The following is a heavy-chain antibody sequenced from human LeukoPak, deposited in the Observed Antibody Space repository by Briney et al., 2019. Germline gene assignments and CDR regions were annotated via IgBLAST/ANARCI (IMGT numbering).Heavy chain of an antibody. Sequence: SETLSLTCTVSGGSISSDYWSWIRQPPGKGLEWIGYIYYSGSTNYNPSLKSRVTISVDTSKNQFSLKLSSVTAADTAVYYCARGFTMIVYPWGQGTLVTVSS. D-gene: IGHD3-22*01. CDR3: ARGFTMIVYP. J-gene: IGHJ5*02. V-gene: IGHV4-59*12. CDR1: GGSISSDY. CDR2: IYYSGST.